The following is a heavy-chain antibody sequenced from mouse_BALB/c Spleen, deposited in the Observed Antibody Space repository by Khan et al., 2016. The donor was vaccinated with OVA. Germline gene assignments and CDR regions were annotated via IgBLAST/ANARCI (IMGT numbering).Heavy chain of an antibody. V-gene: IGHV3-5*02. CDR2: IYYSGTI. CDR3: ARYYGSLYWYFDV. CDR1: GISITTGNYR. Sequence: EVQLQESGPGLVKPSQTVSLTCTVTGISITTGNYRWSWIRQFPGNKLEWIGNIYYSGTITYNPSLTSRTTITRDTSKNRFFLEMNSLTAEDTATYYCARYYGSLYWYFDVWGAGTTVTVSS. J-gene: IGHJ1*01. D-gene: IGHD1-1*01.